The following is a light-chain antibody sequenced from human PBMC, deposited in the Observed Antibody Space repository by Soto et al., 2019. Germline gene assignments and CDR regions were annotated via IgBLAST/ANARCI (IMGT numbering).Light chain of an antibody. CDR3: GSSAPSRTFV. CDR2: EGG. CDR1: SSAVGSYRF. J-gene: IGLJ1*01. Sequence: QSVLTQPASVSGSPGQSITISCTGSSSAVGSYRFVSWYQHHPGKVPKLIIYEGGERPSGVSNRFSGSEPGNTASLTISGLQAEDEADYYCGSSAPSRTFVFGTGTKVTAL. V-gene: IGLV2-23*01.